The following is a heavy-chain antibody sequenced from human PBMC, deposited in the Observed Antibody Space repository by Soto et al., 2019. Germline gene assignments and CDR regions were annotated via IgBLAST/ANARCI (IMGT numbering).Heavy chain of an antibody. CDR2: IYYSGST. J-gene: IGHJ4*02. CDR1: GGSISSYY. D-gene: IGHD6-19*01. Sequence: SETLSLTCTVSGGSISSYYWSWIRQPPGKGLEWIGYIYYSGSTNYNPSLKSRVTISVDTSKNQFSLKLSSVTAADTAVYYCARHVDGAYSSGDPHWYCDTWGQETLVNVSS. CDR3: ARHVDGAYSSGDPHWYCDT. V-gene: IGHV4-59*08.